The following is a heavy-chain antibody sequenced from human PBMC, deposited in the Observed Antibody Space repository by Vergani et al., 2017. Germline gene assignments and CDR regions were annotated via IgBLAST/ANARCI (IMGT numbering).Heavy chain of an antibody. CDR1: GFTFSRYS. V-gene: IGHV3-48*01. Sequence: EVQMVESGGGLVKPGGSLRLSCAASGFTFSRYSMNWVRQAPGRGLEWVSFISTTGGTIYYADSVKGRFTISRDNAKNSLYLQMNSLRAEDTALYYCAKDNGGSYSAWFDPWGQGTLVTVSS. CDR2: ISTTGGTI. CDR3: AKDNGGSYSAWFDP. J-gene: IGHJ5*02. D-gene: IGHD1-26*01.